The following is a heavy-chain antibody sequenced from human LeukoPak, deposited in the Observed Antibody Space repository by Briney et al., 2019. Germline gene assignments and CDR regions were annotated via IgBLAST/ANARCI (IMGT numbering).Heavy chain of an antibody. CDR2: ISSSSSYI. V-gene: IGHV3-21*01. J-gene: IGHJ4*02. CDR3: ARDPGYSYGRD. Sequence: GGSLRLSCAASGFTFSSYSMNWVRQAPGKGLEWVSSISSSSSYIYYADSAKGRFTISRDNAKNSLYLQMNSLRAEDTAVYYCARDPGYSYGRDWGQGTLVTVSS. D-gene: IGHD5-18*01. CDR1: GFTFSSYS.